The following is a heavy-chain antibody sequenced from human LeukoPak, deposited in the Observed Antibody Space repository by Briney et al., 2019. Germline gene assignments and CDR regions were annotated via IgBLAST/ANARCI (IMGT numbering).Heavy chain of an antibody. CDR1: GFNFINAW. CDR3: TTPTVTTKNNDY. J-gene: IGHJ4*02. Sequence: GGSLRLSCAASGFNFINAWMNWVRQTPGKGLEWVGRIKSNTDGGTTDYSAPVKGRLTISRDDSKNTLYLQMDSLKTEDTAVYYCTTPTVTTKNNDYWGQGTLVTVSS. V-gene: IGHV3-15*01. D-gene: IGHD4-17*01. CDR2: IKSNTDGGTT.